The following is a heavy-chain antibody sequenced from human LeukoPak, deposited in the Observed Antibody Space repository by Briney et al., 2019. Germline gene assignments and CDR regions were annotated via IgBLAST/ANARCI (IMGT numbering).Heavy chain of an antibody. V-gene: IGHV3-30*03. J-gene: IGHJ4*02. CDR3: VRDRGSSLYRALFDY. CDR1: GFTFRTYG. CDR2: ISFDGSKR. Sequence: PGGSLRLSCAASGFTFRTYGMHWVRQAPGKGLEWVAFISFDGSKRYFTDSVKGRFTISRDNSENTLFLQLDSLRAEDTAVYYCVRDRGSSLYRALFDYWGQGTLVTVPS. D-gene: IGHD3-16*01.